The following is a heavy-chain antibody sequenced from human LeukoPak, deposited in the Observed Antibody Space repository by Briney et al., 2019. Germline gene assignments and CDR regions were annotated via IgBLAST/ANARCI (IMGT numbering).Heavy chain of an antibody. D-gene: IGHD3-16*01. Sequence: PSGTLSLTCAVYGGSFSGYYWSWIRQPPGKGLEWIGEINHSGSTNYNPSLKSRVTISVDTSKNQFSLKLSSVTAADTAVYYCARRGSVLIWFDPWGQGTLVTVSS. CDR1: GGSFSGYY. CDR2: INHSGST. J-gene: IGHJ5*02. V-gene: IGHV4-34*01. CDR3: ARRGSVLIWFDP.